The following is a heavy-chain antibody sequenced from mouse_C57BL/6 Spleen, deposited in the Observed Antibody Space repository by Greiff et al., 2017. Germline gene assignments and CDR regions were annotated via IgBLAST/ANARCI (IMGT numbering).Heavy chain of an antibody. CDR2: IHPNSGST. J-gene: IGHJ2*01. V-gene: IGHV1-64*01. CDR1: GYTFTSYW. CDR3: AVGGYYGNSCDY. Sequence: QVQLQQSGAELVKPGASVKLSCKASGYTFTSYWMHWVKQRPGQGLEWIGMIHPNSGSTNYNEKFKSKATLTVDKSSSTAYMQLSSLTSEDSAVYYCAVGGYYGNSCDYWGQGTTLTVSS. D-gene: IGHD2-1*01.